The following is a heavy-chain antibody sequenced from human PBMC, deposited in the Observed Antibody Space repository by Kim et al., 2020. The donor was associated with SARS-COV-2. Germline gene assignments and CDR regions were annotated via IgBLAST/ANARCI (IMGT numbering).Heavy chain of an antibody. CDR2: IYSTGRT. CDR3: ARDLEEARGESHD. CDR1: GGSLSNYY. Sequence: SETLSLTCTVSGGSLSNYYWSWIRQPAGKGLEWIGRIYSTGRTNYNPSLKSRLTMSIFVSKKQFSLELSSVTAADTAVYFCARDLEEARGESHDWGQGTL. V-gene: IGHV4-4*07. J-gene: IGHJ4*02. D-gene: IGHD2-21*01.